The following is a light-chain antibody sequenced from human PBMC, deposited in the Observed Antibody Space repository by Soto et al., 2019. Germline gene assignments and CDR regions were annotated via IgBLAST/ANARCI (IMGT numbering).Light chain of an antibody. Sequence: QPVLTQSPSASASLGASVKLTCTLSSGHSSYAIAWHQQQPEKGPRYLMKLNSDGSHSKGDGIPDRFSGSSSGAERYLTTSSLPSEDEADYYCQTWGTGMVFGGGTKLTVL. V-gene: IGLV4-69*01. CDR2: LNSDGSH. J-gene: IGLJ2*01. CDR3: QTWGTGMV. CDR1: SGHSSYA.